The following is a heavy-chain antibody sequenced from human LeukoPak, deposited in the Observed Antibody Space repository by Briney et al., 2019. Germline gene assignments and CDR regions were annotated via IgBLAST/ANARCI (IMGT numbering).Heavy chain of an antibody. Sequence: PGRSLRLSCAASGFTFSSYGMHWVRQAPGKGLEWVAVIWYDGSNKYYADSVKGRFTISRDNSKNTLYLQMNSLRDEDAAVYYGAKQAVQRTATPWFDPWGQGTLVTVSS. CDR2: IWYDGSNK. CDR1: GFTFSSYG. J-gene: IGHJ5*02. CDR3: AKQAVQRTATPWFDP. V-gene: IGHV3-33*06. D-gene: IGHD2-15*01.